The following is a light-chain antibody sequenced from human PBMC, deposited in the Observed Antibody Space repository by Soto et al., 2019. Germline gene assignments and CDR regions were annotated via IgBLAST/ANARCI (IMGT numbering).Light chain of an antibody. V-gene: IGLV2-14*01. CDR3: SSYTGSSTLVYV. Sequence: QSVLTQPASVYGSPGQSITISCTGTSSDVGGYNYVSWYQQHPGKAPKLVIYDVTNRPSGVSDRFSGSRSGNTASLTISGLQSEDEADYYCSSYTGSSTLVYVFGTGTKVTGL. J-gene: IGLJ1*01. CDR1: SSDVGGYNY. CDR2: DVT.